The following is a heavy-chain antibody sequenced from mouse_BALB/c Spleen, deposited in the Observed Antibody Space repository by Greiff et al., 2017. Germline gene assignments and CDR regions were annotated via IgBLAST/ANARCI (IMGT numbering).Heavy chain of an antibody. V-gene: IGHV14-3*02. CDR1: GFNIKDTY. CDR2: IDPANGNT. Sequence: VQLQQSGAELVKPGASVKLSCTASGFNIKDTYMHWVKQRPEQGLEWIGRIDPANGNTKYDPKFQGKATITADTSSNTAYLQLSSLTSEDTAVYYCARRGYGYDGFAYWGQGTLVTVSA. J-gene: IGHJ3*01. D-gene: IGHD2-2*01. CDR3: ARRGYGYDGFAY.